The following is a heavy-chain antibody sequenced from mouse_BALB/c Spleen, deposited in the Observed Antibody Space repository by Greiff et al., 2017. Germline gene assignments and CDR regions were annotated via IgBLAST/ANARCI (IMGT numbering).Heavy chain of an antibody. J-gene: IGHJ1*01. V-gene: IGHV5-6*01. D-gene: IGHD1-1*01. CDR2: ISSGGSYT. CDR1: GFTFSNYG. Sequence: EVKLVESGGDLVKPGGSLKLSCAASGFTFSNYGMSWVRQTPDKRLEWVATISSGGSYTYYPDSVKGRFTISRDNAKNTLYLQMSSLKSEDTAMYYCARQNGSSRRYWYFDVWGAGTTVTVSS. CDR3: ARQNGSSRRYWYFDV.